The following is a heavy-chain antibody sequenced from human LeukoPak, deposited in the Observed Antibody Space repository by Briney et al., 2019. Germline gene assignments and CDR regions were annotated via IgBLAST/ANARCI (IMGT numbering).Heavy chain of an antibody. CDR2: IIPILGIA. D-gene: IGHD6-19*01. CDR3: AAGDIAVAGTPNYYYGMDV. Sequence: SVKVSCKASGGTFSSYTISWVRQAPGQGLEWMGRIIPILGIANYAQKFQDRVTITADKSTSTAYMELSSLRSEDTAVYYCAAGDIAVAGTPNYYYGMDVWGQGTTVTVSS. J-gene: IGHJ6*02. V-gene: IGHV1-69*02. CDR1: GGTFSSYT.